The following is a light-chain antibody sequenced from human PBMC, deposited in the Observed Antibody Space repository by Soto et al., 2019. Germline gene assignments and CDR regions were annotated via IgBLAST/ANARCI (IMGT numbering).Light chain of an antibody. J-gene: IGKJ5*01. CDR3: QQYNNWPPIT. CDR2: GAS. CDR1: QSISSN. Sequence: EIVMTQSPGTLSVSPGERATLSCRASQSISSNLAWYQQNPGQAPRLLIYGASTRATGVPARFSGSGSGTEFTLTISSLQSEDFAVYYCQQYNNWPPITFGQGTRLEIK. V-gene: IGKV3-15*01.